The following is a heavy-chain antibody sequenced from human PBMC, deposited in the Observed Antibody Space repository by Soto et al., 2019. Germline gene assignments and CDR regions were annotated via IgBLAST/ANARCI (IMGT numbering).Heavy chain of an antibody. J-gene: IGHJ5*02. V-gene: IGHV4-31*03. Sequence: SETLSLTCSVSGAALNNGNYNRSWILHVPGKGLEWIGHIYVTGAVDYNPSLRDRITISQDTSERQFSLNLRLVTAADTAVYYCARLRIATNNYKWFDPWGQGTLVTVSS. CDR2: IYVTGAV. D-gene: IGHD2-21*01. CDR1: GAALNNGNYN. CDR3: ARLRIATNNYKWFDP.